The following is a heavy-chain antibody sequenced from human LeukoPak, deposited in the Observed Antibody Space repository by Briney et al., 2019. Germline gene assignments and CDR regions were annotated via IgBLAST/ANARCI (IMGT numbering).Heavy chain of an antibody. J-gene: IGHJ3*02. V-gene: IGHV3-23*01. D-gene: IGHD3-22*01. CDR2: ISGSGGST. CDR3: AKEGDSSGYYGRQAFDI. Sequence: GGSLRLSCAASGFTFSNYAMSWVRQAPGKGLEWVSAISGSGGSTYYADSVKGRFTISRDNSKNTLYLQMNGLRAEDTAVYYCAKEGDSSGYYGRQAFDIWGQGTMVTVSS. CDR1: GFTFSNYA.